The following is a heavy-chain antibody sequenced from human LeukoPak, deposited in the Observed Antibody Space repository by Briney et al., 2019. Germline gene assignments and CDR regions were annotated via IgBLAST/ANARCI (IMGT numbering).Heavy chain of an antibody. CDR3: ARDRFDY. CDR2: ISGYNGNT. CDR1: GGTFSSYA. Sequence: ASVKVSCKASGGTFSSYAISWVRQAPGQGLEWMGWISGYNGNTNYAQKLQGRVTMTTDTSTSTGYMELRSLRSDDTAVYYCARDRFDYWGQGTLVTVSS. J-gene: IGHJ4*02. V-gene: IGHV1-18*01.